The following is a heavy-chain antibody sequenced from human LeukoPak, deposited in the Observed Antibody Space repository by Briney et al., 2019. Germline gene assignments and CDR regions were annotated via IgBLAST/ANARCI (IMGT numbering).Heavy chain of an antibody. CDR2: IYYSGNT. J-gene: IGHJ4*02. V-gene: IGHV4-59*08. CDR3: ARHAYDSSGYYFPFDY. CDR1: GGSISSFY. D-gene: IGHD3-22*01. Sequence: PSETLSLTCTVSGGSISSFYWSWIRQPPGKGLEWIGYIYYSGNTNYNPSLKGRVTISVDTSKNQFSLKLSSVTAADTAVYYCARHAYDSSGYYFPFDYWGQGTLVTVSS.